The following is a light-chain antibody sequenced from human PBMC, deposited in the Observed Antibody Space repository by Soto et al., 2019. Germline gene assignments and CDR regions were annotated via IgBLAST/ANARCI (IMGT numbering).Light chain of an antibody. CDR1: TGAVTSNHH. CDR2: DTS. CDR3: LLSYNAARV. V-gene: IGLV7-46*01. J-gene: IGLJ2*01. Sequence: QAVVTQEPSLTVSPGGTVTLICGSSTGAVTSNHHPYWFQQKAGQAPRTLIYDTSNKHSWTPARFSGSLLGDKAALPLSGAQPEDEAQYYCLLSYNAARVFGGGTKVTVL.